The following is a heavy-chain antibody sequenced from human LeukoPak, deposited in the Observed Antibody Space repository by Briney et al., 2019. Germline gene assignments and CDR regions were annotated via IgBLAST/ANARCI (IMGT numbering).Heavy chain of an antibody. CDR1: GFTFSIYA. V-gene: IGHV3-23*01. D-gene: IGHD2-15*01. CDR2: ISGSGGST. J-gene: IGHJ4*02. Sequence: GGSLRLSCAASGFTFSIYAMSWVRQAPGKGLEWVSAISGSGGSTYYADSVKGRFTISRDNSKNTLYLQMNSLRAEDTAVYYCAKDLVAGDRFDYWGQGTLVTVSS. CDR3: AKDLVAGDRFDY.